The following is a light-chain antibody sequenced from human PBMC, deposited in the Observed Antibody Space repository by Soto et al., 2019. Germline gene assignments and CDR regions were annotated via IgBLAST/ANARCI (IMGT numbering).Light chain of an antibody. V-gene: IGLV2-23*01. J-gene: IGLJ1*01. CDR1: SSDVGSYNL. Sequence: QSVLTQPASVSGSPGQSITISCTGTSSDVGSYNLVSWYQQYPGKAPKLLIYEGSKRPSGVSDRFSGSKSGNTASLTISGLQTEDEADYYCCSYATNTYAFRTGTKVTVL. CDR3: CSYATNTYA. CDR2: EGS.